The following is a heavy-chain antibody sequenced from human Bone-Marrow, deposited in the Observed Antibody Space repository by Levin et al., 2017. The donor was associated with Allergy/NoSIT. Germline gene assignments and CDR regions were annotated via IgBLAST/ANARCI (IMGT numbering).Heavy chain of an antibody. CDR3: VRDLYGRDDH. D-gene: IGHD2-2*02. J-gene: IGHJ4*02. Sequence: GESLKISCVASGFTFSSFWMHWVRQAPGKGLVWLSHIKGDGSTTTYADSVKGRFTISRDNAKNTLYLQMNSLSAEDTAVYYCVRDLYGRDDHWGQGTLVSDSS. CDR2: IKGDGSTT. V-gene: IGHV3-74*03. CDR1: GFTFSSFW.